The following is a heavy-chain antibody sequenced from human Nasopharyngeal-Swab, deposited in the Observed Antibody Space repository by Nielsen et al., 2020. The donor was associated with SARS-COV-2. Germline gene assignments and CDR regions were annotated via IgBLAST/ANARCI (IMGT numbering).Heavy chain of an antibody. CDR2: IWYDGSNK. CDR3: ARESYGMDV. Sequence: SMRLSCAASGFTFSSYCMHWVRQAPGEGLEWVAVIWYDGSNKYYADSVKGRFTISRDNSKNTLYLQMNSLRAEDTAVYYCARESYGMDVWGQGTTVTVSS. J-gene: IGHJ6*02. CDR1: GFTFSSYC. V-gene: IGHV3-33*01.